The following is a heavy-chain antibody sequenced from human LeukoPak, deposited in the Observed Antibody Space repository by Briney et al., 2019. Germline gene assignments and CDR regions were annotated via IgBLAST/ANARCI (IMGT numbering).Heavy chain of an antibody. V-gene: IGHV3-23*01. CDR2: ISGSGGTT. J-gene: IGHJ4*02. Sequence: GGSLRLSCAASGFTFSIYAMSWVRQAPGKGLEWVSGISGSGGTTYYADSVKGRFTISRDNSNNTLFLQMIRLRAEDTAVYYCAKPPENVVGTSPFYFDSWGQGTLVTVSS. CDR1: GFTFSIYA. CDR3: AKPPENVVGTSPFYFDS. D-gene: IGHD1-26*01.